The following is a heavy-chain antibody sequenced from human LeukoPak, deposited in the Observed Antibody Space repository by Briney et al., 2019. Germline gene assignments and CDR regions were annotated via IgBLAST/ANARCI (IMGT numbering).Heavy chain of an antibody. J-gene: IGHJ4*02. CDR2: IYYSGST. CDR1: GGSISSSSYY. V-gene: IGHV4-39*07. CDR3: ARDSIPGGWYYFDY. Sequence: SETLSLTCTVSGGSISSSSYYWGWIRQPPGKGLEWIGSIYYSGSTYYNPSLKSRVTISVDTSKNQFSLKLSSVTAADTAVYYCARDSIPGGWYYFDYWGQGTLVTVSS. D-gene: IGHD6-19*01.